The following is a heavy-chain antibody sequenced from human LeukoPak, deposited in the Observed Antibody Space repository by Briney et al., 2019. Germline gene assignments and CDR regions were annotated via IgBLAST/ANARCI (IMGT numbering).Heavy chain of an antibody. CDR1: GFTFSNYW. CDR3: VRDWDHFDFDS. D-gene: IGHD3-9*01. V-gene: IGHV3-74*01. CDR2: IKGDGSHT. Sequence: GGSLRLSCASSGFTFSNYWMHWVRQAPGKVLVWVSRIKGDGSHTIYSDSIKGRFTISRDNAKNTLYLQMRSLRAEDTAVYYCVRDWDHFDFDSWGQGTLVTVSS. J-gene: IGHJ5*01.